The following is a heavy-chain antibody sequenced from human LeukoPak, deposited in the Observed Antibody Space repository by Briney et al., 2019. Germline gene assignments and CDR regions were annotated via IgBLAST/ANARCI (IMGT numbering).Heavy chain of an antibody. Sequence: PSETLSLTCTVSGDSIRSFNWNWLRQPPGKGLEWIGYIYYSGSTNYNPSLKSRAIISVDTSKNQISLKLRSVTAADTAVYFCAREVGDSGYSDYWGQGTLVTVSS. J-gene: IGHJ4*02. CDR2: IYYSGST. D-gene: IGHD5-12*01. V-gene: IGHV4-59*01. CDR3: AREVGDSGYSDY. CDR1: GDSIRSFN.